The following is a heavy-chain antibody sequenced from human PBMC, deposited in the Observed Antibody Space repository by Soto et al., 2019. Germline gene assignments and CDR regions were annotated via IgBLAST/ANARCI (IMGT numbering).Heavy chain of an antibody. V-gene: IGHV5-51*01. Sequence: PGESLKISCKGSGYSFTSYWIGWVRQMPGKGLEWMGIIYPGDSDTRYSPSFQGQVTISADKSISTAYLQWSSLKASDTAMYYCARIASAGDCSSTSCYRGGMDVWGQGTTVTVPS. CDR2: IYPGDSDT. CDR1: GYSFTSYW. CDR3: ARIASAGDCSSTSCYRGGMDV. D-gene: IGHD2-2*02. J-gene: IGHJ6*02.